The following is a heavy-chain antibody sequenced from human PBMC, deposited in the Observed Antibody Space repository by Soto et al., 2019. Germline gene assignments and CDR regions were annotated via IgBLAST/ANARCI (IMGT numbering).Heavy chain of an antibody. CDR2: IDSSTKYT. V-gene: IGHV3-11*05. CDR3: AREYYYTMDV. CDR1: GFTFRDYY. Sequence: QVQLVESGGGLVRPGGSLRLSCEASGFTFRDYYMTWFRQAPGKGLEWLSYIDSSTKYTNYADSVKCRFTISRDNAKNSLYLQMNSLGADDTAVYYCAREYYYTMDVWGQGTMVTVSS. J-gene: IGHJ6*02.